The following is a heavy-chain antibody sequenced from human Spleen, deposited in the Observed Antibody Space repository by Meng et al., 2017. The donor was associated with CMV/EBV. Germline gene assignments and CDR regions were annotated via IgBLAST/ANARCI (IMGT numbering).Heavy chain of an antibody. V-gene: IGHV3-30-3*01. CDR2: ISYDGSNK. J-gene: IGHJ3*02. D-gene: IGHD3-9*01. CDR1: GFTFSSYA. CDR3: ARDRGRYFDWSDDAFDI. Sequence: GESLKISCAASGFTFSSYAMHWVRQAPGKGLEWVAVISYDGSNKYYADSVKGRFTISRDNSKNTLYLQMNSLRAEDTAVYYCARDRGRYFDWSDDAFDIWGQGTTVTVSS.